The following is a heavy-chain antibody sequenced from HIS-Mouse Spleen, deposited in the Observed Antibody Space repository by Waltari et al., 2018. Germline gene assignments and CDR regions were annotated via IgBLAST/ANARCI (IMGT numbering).Heavy chain of an antibody. CDR3: ARDGAAAGFDY. CDR1: GFTFSSYS. D-gene: IGHD6-13*01. J-gene: IGHJ4*02. V-gene: IGHV3-48*01. CDR2: ISSSSRTI. Sequence: EVQLVESGGGLVQPGGSLRLSCAASGFTFSSYSMNWVRQAPGKGLEWVSYISSSSRTINYADSVKGRFTISRDNAKNSLYLQMNSLRAEDTAVYYCARDGAAAGFDYWGQGTLVTVSS.